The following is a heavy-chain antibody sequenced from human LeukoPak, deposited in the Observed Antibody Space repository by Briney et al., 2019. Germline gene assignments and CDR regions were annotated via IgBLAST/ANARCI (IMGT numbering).Heavy chain of an antibody. CDR3: ARGIVGARDAFDI. J-gene: IGHJ3*02. CDR1: GFTFSSYS. D-gene: IGHD1-26*01. V-gene: IGHV3-21*01. CDR2: ISSSSSYI. Sequence: PGGSLRLSCAASGFTFSSYSMNWVRQAPGKGMEWVSSISSSSSYIYYGDSVKGRFTISRDNAKNSLYLQINSLRAEDTAVYYCARGIVGARDAFDIWGQGTMVTVSS.